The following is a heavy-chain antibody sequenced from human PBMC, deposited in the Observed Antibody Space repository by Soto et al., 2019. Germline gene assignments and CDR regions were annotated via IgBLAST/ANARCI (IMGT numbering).Heavy chain of an antibody. D-gene: IGHD2-2*01. J-gene: IGHJ5*02. V-gene: IGHV4-59*12. Sequence: SETLSLTCTVSGCSISTYYWSWIRQPPGKGLEWIGYIYYSGNTYYNPSLKSRVTISVDRSKNQFSLKLSSVTAADTAVYYCARVPDRWGQGTLVTVSS. CDR2: IYYSGNT. CDR3: ARVPDR. CDR1: GCSISTYY.